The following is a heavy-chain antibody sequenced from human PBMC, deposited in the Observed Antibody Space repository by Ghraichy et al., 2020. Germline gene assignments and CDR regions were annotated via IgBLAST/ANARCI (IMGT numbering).Heavy chain of an antibody. Sequence: GGSLRLSCAASGFTFSSYSMNWVRQAPGKGLEWVSSISSSSSYIYYADSVKGRFTISRDNAKNSLYLQMNSLRAEDTAVHYCARGLRSGYDQNYFDYWGQGTLVTVSS. V-gene: IGHV3-21*01. CDR2: ISSSSSYI. J-gene: IGHJ4*02. D-gene: IGHD5-12*01. CDR3: ARGLRSGYDQNYFDY. CDR1: GFTFSSYS.